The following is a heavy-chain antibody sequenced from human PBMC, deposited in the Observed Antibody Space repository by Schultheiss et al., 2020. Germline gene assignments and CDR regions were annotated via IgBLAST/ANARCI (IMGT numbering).Heavy chain of an antibody. Sequence: GGSLRLSCAASGFTFSSYAMHWVRQAPGKGLEWVAVISYDGSNKYYADSVKGRFTISRDNSKNTLYLQMNSLRAEDTAVYYCARSGLAGTWYWGQGTLVTVSS. J-gene: IGHJ4*02. D-gene: IGHD6-19*01. CDR3: ARSGLAGTWY. CDR2: ISYDGSNK. V-gene: IGHV3-30-3*01. CDR1: GFTFSSYA.